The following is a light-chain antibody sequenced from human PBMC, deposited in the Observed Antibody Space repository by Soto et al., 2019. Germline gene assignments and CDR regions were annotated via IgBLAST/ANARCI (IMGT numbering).Light chain of an antibody. CDR1: SSGVGGYNY. V-gene: IGLV2-14*01. J-gene: IGLJ2*01. CDR3: SSYTSSSTLVV. CDR2: DVS. Sequence: QSALPQPASVAGSPGPAITLSRTGTSSGVGGYNYVSWYHQHPGNAPKLRIYDVSNRPSGVSNRFSGSKSGNTASLTISGLQAEDEADYYCSSYTSSSTLVVFGGGTKLTVL.